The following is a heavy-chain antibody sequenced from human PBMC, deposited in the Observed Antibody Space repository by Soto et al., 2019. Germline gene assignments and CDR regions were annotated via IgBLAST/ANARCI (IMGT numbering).Heavy chain of an antibody. J-gene: IGHJ6*02. CDR2: MNPNSGNT. Sequence: ASVKVSCKASGYNFTSYDINWVRQATGQGLEWMGWMNPNSGNTGYAQKFQGRVTMTRNTSISTAYMELSSLRSEDTAVYYCARGHYDFWSGYQGDYYYYGMDVWGQGTTVTVSS. D-gene: IGHD3-3*01. CDR3: ARGHYDFWSGYQGDYYYYGMDV. CDR1: GYNFTSYD. V-gene: IGHV1-8*01.